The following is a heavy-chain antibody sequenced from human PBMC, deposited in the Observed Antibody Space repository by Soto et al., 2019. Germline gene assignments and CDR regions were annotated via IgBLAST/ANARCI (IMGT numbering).Heavy chain of an antibody. CDR2: IYYSGST. V-gene: IGHV4-59*08. CDR1: GGSISSYY. Sequence: QVQLQESGPGLVKPSETLSLTCTVSGGSISSYYWSWIRQPPGKGLEWIGYIYYSGSTNYNPSLNGRVTLSVDTSKNQCSLQLSSVTAADTAVYYCARHGYTYAPDYWGQGTLVTVSS. J-gene: IGHJ4*02. D-gene: IGHD5-18*01. CDR3: ARHGYTYAPDY.